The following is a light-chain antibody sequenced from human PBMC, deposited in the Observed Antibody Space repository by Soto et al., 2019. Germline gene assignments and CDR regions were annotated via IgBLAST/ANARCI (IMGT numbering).Light chain of an antibody. Sequence: EIVLTQSPGTLSLSPGERATLSCRASQSLSDNLAWYQQRPGQAPRLLFYRASTRATGIPARFGGSGSGTEFTLTISSLQSEDFAVYYCQQYNNWPITFGQGTRLEIK. V-gene: IGKV3-15*01. CDR1: QSLSDN. CDR3: QQYNNWPIT. CDR2: RAS. J-gene: IGKJ5*01.